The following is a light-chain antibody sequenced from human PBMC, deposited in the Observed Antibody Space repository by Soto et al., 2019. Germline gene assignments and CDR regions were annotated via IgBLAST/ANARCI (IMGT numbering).Light chain of an antibody. Sequence: QSVLTQPASVSGSPGQSITISCTGTSSDVGGYNYVSWYQHHPGKARKLMIYDGSNRPSGVSNRFSGSKSGNTASLTISGLQPEDEADYYCSSYTTSNTRQIVFGTGTKVPVL. CDR3: SSYTTSNTRQIV. CDR2: DGS. J-gene: IGLJ1*01. V-gene: IGLV2-14*03. CDR1: SSDVGGYNY.